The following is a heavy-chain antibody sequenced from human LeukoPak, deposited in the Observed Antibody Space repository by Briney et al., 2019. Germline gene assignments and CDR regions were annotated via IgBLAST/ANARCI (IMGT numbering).Heavy chain of an antibody. J-gene: IGHJ4*02. CDR1: GYTFTSYG. Sequence: ASAKVSCKASGYTFTSYGISWVRQAPGQGLEWMGWISAYNGNTNYAQKFQGRVTLTTDTSTSTAYMELRSLRSDDTAVYYCARDGSGVWFDYWGQGTLVTVSS. CDR3: ARDGSGVWFDY. D-gene: IGHD3-10*01. V-gene: IGHV1-18*01. CDR2: ISAYNGNT.